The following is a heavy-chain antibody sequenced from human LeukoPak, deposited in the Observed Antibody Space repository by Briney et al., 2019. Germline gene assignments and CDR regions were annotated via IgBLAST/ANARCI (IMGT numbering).Heavy chain of an antibody. J-gene: IGHJ6*02. Sequence: GGSLRLSCAASGFTFSSYAMSWVRQAPGKGLEWVSAISGSGGSTYYADSVKGRFTMSRDNSKNTLYLQMNNLRAEDTAAYYCAKEAGSSPAPYYGMDVWGQGTTVTVSS. CDR1: GFTFSSYA. CDR2: ISGSGGST. D-gene: IGHD6-13*01. V-gene: IGHV3-23*01. CDR3: AKEAGSSPAPYYGMDV.